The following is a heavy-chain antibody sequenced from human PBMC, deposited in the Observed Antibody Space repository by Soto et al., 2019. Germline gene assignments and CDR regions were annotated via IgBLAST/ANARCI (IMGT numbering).Heavy chain of an antibody. D-gene: IGHD2-2*01. CDR3: ARDCLSTTCYVPTGHYYYYGMDV. J-gene: IGHJ6*02. V-gene: IGHV4-61*08. CDR2: IFSSGRT. CDR1: GGSISSGGYY. Sequence: SETLSLTCTVSGGSISSGGYYWSRIRQHPGKGLEWIGHIFSSGRTAYNPSLKSRVTISVDTSKNQISLNMRSVTAADTAVYYCARDCLSTTCYVPTGHYYYYGMDVWGQGTTVTVSS.